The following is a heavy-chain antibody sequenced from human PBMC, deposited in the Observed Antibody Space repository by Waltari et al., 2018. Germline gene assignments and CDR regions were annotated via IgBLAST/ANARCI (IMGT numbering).Heavy chain of an antibody. D-gene: IGHD3-10*01. CDR1: GGSISSGGSY. V-gene: IGHV4-31*03. Sequence: QVQLQESGPGLVKPSQTLSLTCTVSGGSISSGGSYWSWIRQHPGKGLEWIGYIYYSGSTYYNPSLKSRVTISVDMSKNQFSLKLSSVTAADTAVYYCARGSYGSGTHLDYWGQGTLVTVSS. CDR2: IYYSGST. CDR3: ARGSYGSGTHLDY. J-gene: IGHJ4*02.